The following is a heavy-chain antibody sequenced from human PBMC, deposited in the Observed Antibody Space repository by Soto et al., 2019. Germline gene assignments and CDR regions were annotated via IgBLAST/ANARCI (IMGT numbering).Heavy chain of an antibody. D-gene: IGHD5-12*01. V-gene: IGHV4-31*03. Sequence: ASETLSLTCTGSGASISSGRSYWSWIRQHPGKGLEWIGYMFYSGSTYYHPSLKSRVNISADTSKNQFSLRLTSVTPADTAVYYCARDNGYGHFDSWGQGTLVTVSS. CDR1: GASISSGRSY. CDR3: ARDNGYGHFDS. CDR2: MFYSGST. J-gene: IGHJ4*02.